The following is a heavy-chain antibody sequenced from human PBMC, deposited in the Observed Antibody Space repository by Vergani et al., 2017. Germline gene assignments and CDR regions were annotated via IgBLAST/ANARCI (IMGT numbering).Heavy chain of an antibody. CDR2: IYYSGST. J-gene: IGHJ4*02. Sequence: QVQLQESGPGLVKPSETLSLTCTVSGGSISSYYWSWIRQPPGKGLEWIGYIYYSGSTNYNPSLKRRVTISVDTSKNQFSLKLSSVTAADTAVYYCARWGYSYGYHYFDYWGQGTLVTVSS. V-gene: IGHV4-59*01. CDR1: GGSISSYY. D-gene: IGHD5-18*01. CDR3: ARWGYSYGYHYFDY.